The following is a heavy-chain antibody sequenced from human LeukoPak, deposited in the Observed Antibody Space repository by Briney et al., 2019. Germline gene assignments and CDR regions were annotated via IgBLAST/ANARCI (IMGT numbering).Heavy chain of an antibody. CDR2: ISGSGTST. CDR3: ARPSLDAFDI. Sequence: GGSLRLSCAASGFNFSSYAMSWVRQAPGKGLEWVSVISGSGTSTYSADSVKGRFTISRDNAKNTLYLQMNSLRAEDTAVYYCARPSLDAFDIWGQGTMVTVSS. CDR1: GFNFSSYA. J-gene: IGHJ3*02. V-gene: IGHV3-23*01.